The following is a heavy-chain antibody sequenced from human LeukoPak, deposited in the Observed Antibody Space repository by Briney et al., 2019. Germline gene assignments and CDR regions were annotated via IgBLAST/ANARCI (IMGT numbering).Heavy chain of an antibody. Sequence: SETLSLTCAVSGGSISSSSYYWGWIRQPPGKGLEWIGSIYYSGSTYYNPSLKSRVTISVDTSKNQFSLKLSSVTAADTAVYYCARPALKDCSSTSCYPWDAFDIWGQGTMVTVSS. D-gene: IGHD2-2*01. CDR3: ARPALKDCSSTSCYPWDAFDI. J-gene: IGHJ3*02. V-gene: IGHV4-39*01. CDR1: GGSISSSSYY. CDR2: IYYSGST.